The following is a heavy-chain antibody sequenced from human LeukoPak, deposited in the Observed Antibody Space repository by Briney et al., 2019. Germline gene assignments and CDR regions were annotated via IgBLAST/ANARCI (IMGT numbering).Heavy chain of an antibody. CDR3: TRAVYDSLPDY. Sequence: ASVKVSCKASGGTFSSYDISWLRQAPGQGLEWLGWISTANGDTNYSQKFQGRVTITTDESTSTAYMELSSLRSEDTAVYYCTRAVYDSLPDYWGQGTLVAVSS. CDR2: ISTANGDT. J-gene: IGHJ4*02. V-gene: IGHV1-69*05. D-gene: IGHD5/OR15-5a*01. CDR1: GGTFSSYD.